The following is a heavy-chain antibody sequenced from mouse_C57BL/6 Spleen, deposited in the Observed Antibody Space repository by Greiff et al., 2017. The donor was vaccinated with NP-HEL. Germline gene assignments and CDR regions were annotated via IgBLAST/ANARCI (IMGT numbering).Heavy chain of an antibody. J-gene: IGHJ3*01. CDR3: ARGTTTAPGAY. V-gene: IGHV1-85*01. CDR1: GYTFTSYD. D-gene: IGHD1-2*01. Sequence: QVQLKQSGPELVKPGASVKLSCKASGYTFTSYDINWVKQRPGQGLEWIGWIYPRDGSTKYNEKFKGKATLTVDTSSSTAYMELHSLTSEDSAVYFCARGTTTAPGAYWGQRTLVTVSA. CDR2: IYPRDGST.